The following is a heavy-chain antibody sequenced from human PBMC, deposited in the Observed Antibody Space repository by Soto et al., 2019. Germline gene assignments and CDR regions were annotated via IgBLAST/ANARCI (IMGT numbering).Heavy chain of an antibody. D-gene: IGHD6-6*01. CDR3: AREKSYHYSSSSAGPFDY. CDR1: GFTFSSYA. J-gene: IGHJ4*02. V-gene: IGHV3-30-3*01. CDR2: ISYDGSNK. Sequence: GGSLRLSCAASGFTFSSYAMHWVRQAPGKGLEWVAVISYDGSNKYYADSVKGRFTISRDNSKNTLYLQMNSLRAEDTAVYYCAREKSYHYSSSSAGPFDYWGQGTLVTVSS.